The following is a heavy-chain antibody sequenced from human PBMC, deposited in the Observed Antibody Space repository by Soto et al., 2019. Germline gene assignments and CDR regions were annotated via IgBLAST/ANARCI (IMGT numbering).Heavy chain of an antibody. CDR2: FDPEDGET. J-gene: IGHJ4*02. CDR3: TTGQRPIRFLEWLSWYYFDY. CDR1: GYTLTELS. D-gene: IGHD3-3*01. V-gene: IGHV1-24*01. Sequence: QVQLVQSGAEVKKPGASVKVSCKVSGYTLTELSMHWVRQAPGKGLEWMGGFDPEDGETIYAQKFQGRVTMTEDTSTDTAYMELSSLTSEDTAVYYCTTGQRPIRFLEWLSWYYFDYWGQGTLVTVSS.